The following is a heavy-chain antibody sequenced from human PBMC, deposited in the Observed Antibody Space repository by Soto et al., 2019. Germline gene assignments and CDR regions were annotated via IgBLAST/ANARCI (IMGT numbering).Heavy chain of an antibody. CDR1: AGTFSNYA. CDR3: ASQLTGDSYYYGMDV. V-gene: IGHV1-69*12. CDR2: LIPIFGTP. J-gene: IGHJ6*02. D-gene: IGHD7-27*01. Sequence: QVQLVQSGAEVKKPGSSVKVSCKASAGTFSNYAISWVRQAPGQGLEWMGGLIPIFGTPDYAQKFEGRVTITADGSRSTAYMELSSLRSEDTAVYYCASQLTGDSYYYGMDVWGQGTTVTVSS.